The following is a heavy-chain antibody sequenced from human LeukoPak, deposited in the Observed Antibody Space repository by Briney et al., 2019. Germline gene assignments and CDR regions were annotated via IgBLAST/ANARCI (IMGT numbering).Heavy chain of an antibody. CDR2: ISAYNGNT. CDR3: ARGILWCSGGSCYYFDY. D-gene: IGHD2-15*01. CDR1: GYTFTSYA. J-gene: IGHJ4*02. Sequence: ASVKVSCKASGYTFTSYAMNWVRQAPGQGLEWMGWISAYNGNTNYAQKLQGRVTMTTDTSTSTAYMELRSLRSDDTAVYYCARGILWCSGGSCYYFDYWGQGTLVTVSS. V-gene: IGHV1-18*01.